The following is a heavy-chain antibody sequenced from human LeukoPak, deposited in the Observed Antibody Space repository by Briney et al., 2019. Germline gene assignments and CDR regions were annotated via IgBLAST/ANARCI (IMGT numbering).Heavy chain of an antibody. CDR3: ARLWYGDYAWLFDP. CDR1: GLTFSDYY. Sequence: GGSLRLSCAASGLTFSDYYMSWIRQAPGKGLECVSYISSSSTYTNYADSVKGRFTISRDNAKNSLYLQMNSLRAEDTAVYYCARLWYGDYAWLFDPWGQGTLVTVSS. V-gene: IGHV3-11*06. CDR2: ISSSSTYT. J-gene: IGHJ5*02. D-gene: IGHD4-17*01.